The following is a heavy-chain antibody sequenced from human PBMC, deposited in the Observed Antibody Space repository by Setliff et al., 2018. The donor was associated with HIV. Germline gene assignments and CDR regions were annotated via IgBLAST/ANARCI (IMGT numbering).Heavy chain of an antibody. D-gene: IGHD2-15*01. V-gene: IGHV3-23*01. CDR2: ISGSGDST. CDR1: GFTFGSYA. Sequence: PGESLKISCAPSGFTFGSYAMSWVRQAPRKGLEWVSVISGSGDSTFYADSLKGRFTISRDNSKNTLYLQMNSLRAEDTAVYYCAKTLPTLYPPHDYYFAMDVWGQGTTVTVSS. CDR3: AKTLPTLYPPHDYYFAMDV. J-gene: IGHJ6*02.